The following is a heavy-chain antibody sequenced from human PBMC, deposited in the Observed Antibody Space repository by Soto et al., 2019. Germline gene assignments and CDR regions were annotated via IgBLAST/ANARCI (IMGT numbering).Heavy chain of an antibody. V-gene: IGHV4-61*01. Sequence: QVQLQESGPGLVKPSETLSLTCTVSGGSVSSGSYYWSWIRQPPGKGLEWIGYIYYSGSTNYNPSLKSRVTISVDTSKNQFSLKRSSVTAADTAVYYCARFYSSGWYGNWFDPCGQGTLVTVSS. CDR3: ARFYSSGWYGNWFDP. CDR1: GGSVSSGSYY. J-gene: IGHJ5*02. D-gene: IGHD6-19*01. CDR2: IYYSGST.